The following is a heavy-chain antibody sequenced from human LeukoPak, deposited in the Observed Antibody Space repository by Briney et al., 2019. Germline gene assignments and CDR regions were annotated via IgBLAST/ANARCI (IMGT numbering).Heavy chain of an antibody. J-gene: IGHJ4*02. CDR3: AKDRVPRPAALLDY. CDR1: GFTFSSYG. Sequence: PGGSLGLSCAASGFTFSSYGMHWVRQAPGKGLEWVAVISHDGSNKYYADSVKGRFTISRDNSKNTLYLQMNSLRAEDTAVYYCAKDRVPRPAALLDYWGQGTLVTVSS. CDR2: ISHDGSNK. V-gene: IGHV3-30*18. D-gene: IGHD2-2*01.